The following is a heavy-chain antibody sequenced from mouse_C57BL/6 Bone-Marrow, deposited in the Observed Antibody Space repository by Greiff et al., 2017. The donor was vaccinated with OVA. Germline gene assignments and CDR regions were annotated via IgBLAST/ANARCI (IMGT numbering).Heavy chain of an antibody. Sequence: VQLQQSGAELVRPGTSVKVSCKASGYAFTNYLIEWVKQRPGQGLEWIGVINPGSGGTNYNEKIKGKETLTADKSSSTAYMQLSSLTSEDSAVYFCARSPNGYYVFHWYFDVWGTGTTVTVSS. CDR3: ARSPNGYYVFHWYFDV. CDR2: INPGSGGT. D-gene: IGHD2-3*01. V-gene: IGHV1-54*01. J-gene: IGHJ1*03. CDR1: GYAFTNYL.